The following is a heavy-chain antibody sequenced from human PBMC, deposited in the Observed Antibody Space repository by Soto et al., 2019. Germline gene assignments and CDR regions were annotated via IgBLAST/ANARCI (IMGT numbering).Heavy chain of an antibody. CDR3: ARPIAEAGHYYYYGMDV. V-gene: IGHV5-10-1*01. CDR2: IDPSDSYT. Sequence: GESLKISGEGCGDSVTSYWISWGGQMPGKGLEWRGRIDPSDSYTNYSPSSQGHVPLSADKSISTAYLQWSSLKASDTAMYYCARPIAEAGHYYYYGMDVWGQGTTVTVSS. D-gene: IGHD6-13*01. CDR1: GDSVTSYW. J-gene: IGHJ6*02.